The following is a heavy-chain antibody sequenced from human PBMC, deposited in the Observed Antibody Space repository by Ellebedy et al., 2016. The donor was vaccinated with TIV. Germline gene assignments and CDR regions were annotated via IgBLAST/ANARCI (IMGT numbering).Heavy chain of an antibody. CDR2: IFHSGNT. V-gene: IGHV4-34*01. D-gene: IGHD2-21*01. CDR1: GESFTEYY. CDR3: ARGLRFRWAFDI. Sequence: MPSEALSLTCAVFGESFTEYYRSWIRQSPGKGLEWIGDIFHSGNTNYNPSLESRVTISVDASRNQFTLKLTSTSAADTAVYYCARGLRFRWAFDIWGQGTVVSVSS. J-gene: IGHJ3*02.